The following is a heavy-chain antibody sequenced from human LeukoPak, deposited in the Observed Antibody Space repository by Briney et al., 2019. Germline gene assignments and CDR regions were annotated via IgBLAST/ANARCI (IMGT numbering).Heavy chain of an antibody. Sequence: ASVKVSCKASGYTFTGYYMHWVRQAPGQGLEWMGWINPNSGGTNYAQKFQGRVTMTRDTSISTAYMELSRLRSDDTAVYYCARVEIYDILTSDYFGYWGQGTLVTVSS. CDR3: ARVEIYDILTSDYFGY. V-gene: IGHV1-2*02. J-gene: IGHJ4*02. D-gene: IGHD3-9*01. CDR2: INPNSGGT. CDR1: GYTFTGYY.